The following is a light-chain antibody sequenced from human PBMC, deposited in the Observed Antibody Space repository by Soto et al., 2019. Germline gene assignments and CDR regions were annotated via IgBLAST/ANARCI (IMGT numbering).Light chain of an antibody. V-gene: IGKV1-27*01. CDR2: AAS. CDR3: QKYNTAPYT. CDR1: QDIANF. Sequence: ILMAQSPSSLSAFFGARVTITCRASQDIANFFAWYQQKPGKVPKLLIYAASTLQSGVPSRFSGSGSGTHFTLTISSLQPEDAATYYCQKYNTAPYTFGQGTRLEIK. J-gene: IGKJ5*01.